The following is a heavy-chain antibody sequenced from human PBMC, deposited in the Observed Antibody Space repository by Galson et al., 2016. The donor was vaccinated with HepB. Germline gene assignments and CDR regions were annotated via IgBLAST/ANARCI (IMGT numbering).Heavy chain of an antibody. Sequence: SETLSLTCAVSDGPLSDYYWSWIRQAPGKGLEWIGEINDSGDTNTNPSLKGRVSISVDTSRKQFSLRLSSVTAADTAVYYCTRGDPYSGRNGETWGQGTKVTVSS. CDR3: TRGDPYSGRNGET. CDR2: INDSGDT. CDR1: DGPLSDYY. V-gene: IGHV4-34*01. D-gene: IGHD1-26*01. J-gene: IGHJ3*01.